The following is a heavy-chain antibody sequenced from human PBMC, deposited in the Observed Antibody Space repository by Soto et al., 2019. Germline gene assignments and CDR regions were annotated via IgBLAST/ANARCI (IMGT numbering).Heavy chain of an antibody. CDR1: GFTFSSYA. CDR3: VKRYSGSYYLFDY. J-gene: IGHJ4*02. CDR2: ISSNGGST. D-gene: IGHD1-26*01. Sequence: LRLSCSASGFTFSSYAMHWVRQAPGKGLEYVSAISSNGGSTYYADSVKGRFTISRDNSKNTLYLQMSSLRAEDTAVYYCVKRYSGSYYLFDYWGQGTLVTVSS. V-gene: IGHV3-64D*08.